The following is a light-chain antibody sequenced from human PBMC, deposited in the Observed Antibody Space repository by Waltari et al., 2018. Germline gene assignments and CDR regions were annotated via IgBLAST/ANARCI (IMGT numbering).Light chain of an antibody. CDR2: WAS. CDR3: QQYYDTPYT. J-gene: IGKJ2*01. Sequence: KSSRNLLYSPNNKDFLAWYRQKPGQPPKLLIYWASTRESGVPDRFTGSGSGTDFSLTISSLQAEDVAVYYCQQYYDTPYTFGQGTKLEIK. CDR1: RNLLYSPNNKDF. V-gene: IGKV4-1*01.